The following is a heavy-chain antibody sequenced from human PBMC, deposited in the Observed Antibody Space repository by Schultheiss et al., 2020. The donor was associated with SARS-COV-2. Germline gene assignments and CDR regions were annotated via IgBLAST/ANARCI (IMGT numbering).Heavy chain of an antibody. CDR1: GFTFSSYA. Sequence: GGSLRLSCAASGFTFSSYAMAWVRQAPGKGLEWVAVISYDGSNKYYADYVKGRFTISRDNSKNTLYLQMSSLRAEDTAVYYCVRNYYDSSGLGLTYFDYWGQGTLVTVSS. J-gene: IGHJ4*02. CDR3: VRNYYDSSGLGLTYFDY. CDR2: ISYDGSNK. V-gene: IGHV3-30*14. D-gene: IGHD3-22*01.